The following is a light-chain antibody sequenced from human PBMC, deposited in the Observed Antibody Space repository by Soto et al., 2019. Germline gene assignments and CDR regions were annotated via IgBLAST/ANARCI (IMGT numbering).Light chain of an antibody. CDR1: QVIRTD. CDR3: LQHYNYPQT. Sequence: DIQMTQSPSSLSASVGDRVTITCRASQVIRTDLVWYQQKPGKAPKRLIYGASSLQSGVPSRFIGSGSGTEFTLTVSSLQPEDFATYYCLQHYNYPQTFGPGTTVEIK. V-gene: IGKV1-17*01. J-gene: IGKJ1*01. CDR2: GAS.